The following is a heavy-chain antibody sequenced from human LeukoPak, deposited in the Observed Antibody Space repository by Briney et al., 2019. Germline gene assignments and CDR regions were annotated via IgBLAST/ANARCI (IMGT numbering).Heavy chain of an antibody. CDR2: IYYSGST. Sequence: NPSETLSLTCTVSGGSISSYYWSWIRQPPGKGLEWIGYIYYSGSTNYNPSLKSRVTISVDTSKNQFSLKLSSVTAADTAVYYCARNPYYCDSSGSSDAFDIWGQGTMVTVSS. D-gene: IGHD3-22*01. J-gene: IGHJ3*02. CDR3: ARNPYYCDSSGSSDAFDI. CDR1: GGSISSYY. V-gene: IGHV4-59*01.